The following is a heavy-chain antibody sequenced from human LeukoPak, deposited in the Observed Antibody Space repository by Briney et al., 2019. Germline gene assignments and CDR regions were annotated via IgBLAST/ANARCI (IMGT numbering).Heavy chain of an antibody. CDR2: IWYDGSNK. V-gene: IGHV3-33*01. J-gene: IGHJ4*02. Sequence: GGSLRLSCAASGFTFSSYGMHWVRQAPGKGLEWVAVIWYDGSNKYYADPVKGRFTISRDNSKNTLYLQMNSLRAEDTAVYYCARAGQLAYYFDYWGQGTLVTVSS. CDR1: GFTFSSYG. D-gene: IGHD6-6*01. CDR3: ARAGQLAYYFDY.